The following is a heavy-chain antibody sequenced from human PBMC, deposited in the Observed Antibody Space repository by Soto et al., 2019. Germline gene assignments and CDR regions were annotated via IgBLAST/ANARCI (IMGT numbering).Heavy chain of an antibody. CDR1: GFTFSSYA. J-gene: IGHJ6*03. D-gene: IGHD2-2*01. V-gene: IGHV3-23*01. CDR2: ISGSGGST. CDR3: AKLISTSPTIGYYMDV. Sequence: GGSLRLSCAASGFTFSSYAMSWVRQAPGKGLEWVSAISGSGGSTYYADSVKGRFTISRDNSKNTLYLQMNSLRAEDTAVYYCAKLISTSPTIGYYMDVWGKGTTVTVSS.